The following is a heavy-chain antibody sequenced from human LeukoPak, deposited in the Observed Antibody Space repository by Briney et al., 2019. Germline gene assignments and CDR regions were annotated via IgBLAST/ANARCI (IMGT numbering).Heavy chain of an antibody. CDR2: INPNSGGT. CDR3: ARGGGVVKGYYYYYMDV. J-gene: IGHJ6*03. Sequence: ASVKVSCKASGYTFTGCYMHWVRQAPGQGLEWMGWINPNSGGTNYAQKFQGRVTMTRDTSISTAYMELSRLRSDDTAVYYCARGGGVVKGYYYYYMDVWGKGTTVTVSS. D-gene: IGHD3-3*01. CDR1: GYTFTGCY. V-gene: IGHV1-2*02.